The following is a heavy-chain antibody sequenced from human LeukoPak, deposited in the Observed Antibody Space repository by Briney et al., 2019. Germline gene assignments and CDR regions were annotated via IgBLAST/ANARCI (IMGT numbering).Heavy chain of an antibody. CDR2: INPNSGGT. D-gene: IGHD6-19*01. Sequence: GASVKVSCKASGYTFTGYYMHWVRQAPGQGLEWMGWINPNSGGTNYAQKFQGRVTMTRDTSTSTVYMELSSLRSEDTAVYYCASGKAGEKIDYWGQGTLVTVSS. J-gene: IGHJ4*02. CDR1: GYTFTGYY. CDR3: ASGKAGEKIDY. V-gene: IGHV1-2*02.